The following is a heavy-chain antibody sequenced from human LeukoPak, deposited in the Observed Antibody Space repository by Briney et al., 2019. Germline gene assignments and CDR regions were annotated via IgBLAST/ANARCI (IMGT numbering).Heavy chain of an antibody. CDR2: ISSSSSYI. CDR1: GFTFSSYS. CDR3: ARERDGYPDLF. J-gene: IGHJ2*01. D-gene: IGHD5-24*01. Sequence: GGSLRLSCAASGFTFSSYSMNWVRQAPGKGLEWVSSISSSSSYIYYADSVKGRFTISRDNAKNSLYLQMNSLRAEDTAVYYCARERDGYPDLFWGRGTLVTVSS. V-gene: IGHV3-21*01.